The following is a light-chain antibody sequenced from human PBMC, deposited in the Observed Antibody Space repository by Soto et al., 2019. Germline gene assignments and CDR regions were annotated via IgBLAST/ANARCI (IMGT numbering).Light chain of an antibody. CDR1: QSVSSN. J-gene: IGKJ1*01. CDR2: GAS. V-gene: IGKV3-15*01. CDR3: QQYNNWPPWT. Sequence: EIVMTQSPATLSVSPGERATLSCRASQSVSSNLAWYQQKPGQAPRLLIYGASTRAPGIPARFSGSGSGTEFTLTISSLQSEDFAVYYCQQYNNWPPWTCGQGTKVEIK.